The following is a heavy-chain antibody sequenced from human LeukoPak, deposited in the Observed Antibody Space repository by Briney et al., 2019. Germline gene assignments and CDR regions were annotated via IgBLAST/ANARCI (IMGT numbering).Heavy chain of an antibody. D-gene: IGHD2-2*01. CDR1: GFTVSSNY. Sequence: GGSLRLSCAASGFTVSSNYMSWVRQAPGKGLEWVSVIYSGGSTYYADSVKGRFTISRDNSENTLYLQMNSLRVEDTAVYYCARGQSCSSTSCFFDYWGQGTLVTVSS. CDR2: IYSGGST. V-gene: IGHV3-53*01. J-gene: IGHJ4*02. CDR3: ARGQSCSSTSCFFDY.